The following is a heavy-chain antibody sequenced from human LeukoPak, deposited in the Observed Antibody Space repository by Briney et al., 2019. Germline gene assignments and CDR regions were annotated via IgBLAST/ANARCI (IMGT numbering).Heavy chain of an antibody. Sequence: PSETLSLTCTVSGGSISSYYWSWIRQPPGKGLEWIGYIYYSGSTNYNPSLKSRVTISVDTSQNQFSLKLSSVTAAGTAVYYCARDGYSGSDALWGQGTLVTVSS. CDR2: IYYSGST. D-gene: IGHD5-12*01. J-gene: IGHJ4*02. CDR1: GGSISSYY. CDR3: ARDGYSGSDAL. V-gene: IGHV4-59*01.